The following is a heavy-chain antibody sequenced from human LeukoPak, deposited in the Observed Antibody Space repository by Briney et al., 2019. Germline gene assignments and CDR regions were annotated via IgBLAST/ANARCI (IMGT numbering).Heavy chain of an antibody. V-gene: IGHV1-2*02. CDR1: GYTFTGYY. CDR3: ARVCVRLVLCYYGMDV. J-gene: IGHJ6*02. D-gene: IGHD6-13*01. CDR2: INPNSGGT. Sequence: GASVKVSCKASGYTFTGYYMHWVRQAPGQGLEWMGWINPNSGGTNYAQKLQGRVTMTTDTSTSTAYMELRSLRSDDTAVYYCARVCVRLVLCYYGMDVWGQGTTVTVSS.